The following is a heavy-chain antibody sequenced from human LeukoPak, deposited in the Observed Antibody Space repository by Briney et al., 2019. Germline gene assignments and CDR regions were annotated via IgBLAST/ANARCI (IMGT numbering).Heavy chain of an antibody. Sequence: PSETLSPTCTVSGGSISSYYWSWIRQPPGKGLEWIGYIYYSGSTNYNPSLKSRVTISVDTSKNQFSLKLSSVTAADTAVYYCARESVGATVDYYYYYMDVWGKGTTVTVSS. V-gene: IGHV4-59*01. D-gene: IGHD1-26*01. J-gene: IGHJ6*03. CDR3: ARESVGATVDYYYYYMDV. CDR1: GGSISSYY. CDR2: IYYSGST.